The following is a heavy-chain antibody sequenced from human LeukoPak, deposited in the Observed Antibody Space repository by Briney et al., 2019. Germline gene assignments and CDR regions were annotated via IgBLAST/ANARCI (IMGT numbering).Heavy chain of an antibody. CDR3: ARMGVSYYYDSSTYFPVAFGV. CDR1: GYSITSGYY. D-gene: IGHD3-22*01. CDR2: IFHSGSI. Sequence: SETLSLTCAVSGYSITSGYYWGWVRQSPGRGLEWIGTIFHSGSIYYNPSLKSRVTLSVDTSKNQFSLKLSSLTAADTAIYYCARMGVSYYYDSSTYFPVAFGVWGQGTMVIVSA. J-gene: IGHJ3*01. V-gene: IGHV4-38-2*01.